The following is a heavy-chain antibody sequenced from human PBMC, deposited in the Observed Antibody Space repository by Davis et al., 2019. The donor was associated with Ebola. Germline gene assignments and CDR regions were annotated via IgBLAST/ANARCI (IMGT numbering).Heavy chain of an antibody. D-gene: IGHD4-17*01. CDR3: ARDIPTVNPLDY. V-gene: IGHV1-18*01. Sequence: ASVKVSCKASGYTFISYGISWVRQAPGQGLEWMGWISAYNGNTNYAQKLQGRVTMTTDTSTSTAYMELRSLRYDDTAVYYCARDIPTVNPLDYWGQGTLVTVSS. CDR1: GYTFISYG. CDR2: ISAYNGNT. J-gene: IGHJ4*02.